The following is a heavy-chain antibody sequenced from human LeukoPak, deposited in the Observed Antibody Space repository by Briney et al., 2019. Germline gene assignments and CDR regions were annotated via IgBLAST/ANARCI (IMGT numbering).Heavy chain of an antibody. D-gene: IGHD4-23*01. V-gene: IGHV1-69*01. J-gene: IGHJ4*02. CDR3: ARGLSGGNSGYYFDY. CDR2: IIPIFGTA. Sequence: GASVKVSCKASGGTFSSYAISWVRQAPGQGLEWMGGIIPIFGTANYAQKFQGRVTITADESTSTAYMELSSLRSEDTAVYYCARGLSGGNSGYYFDYWGQGTLVTVSS. CDR1: GGTFSSYA.